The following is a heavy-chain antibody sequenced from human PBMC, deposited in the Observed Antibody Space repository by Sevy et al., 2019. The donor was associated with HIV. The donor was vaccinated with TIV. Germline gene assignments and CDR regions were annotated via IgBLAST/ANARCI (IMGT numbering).Heavy chain of an antibody. CDR3: ARDLSVAGTGDAFDI. CDR1: GYSISSGYY. CDR2: IYHSGST. V-gene: IGHV4-38-2*02. J-gene: IGHJ3*02. Sequence: SETLSLTCTVSGYSISSGYYWGWIRQPPGKGLEWMGSIYHSGSTYYNPSLKSRVTISVDTSKNQFSLKLSSVTAADTAVYYCARDLSVAGTGDAFDIWGQGTMVTVSS. D-gene: IGHD6-19*01.